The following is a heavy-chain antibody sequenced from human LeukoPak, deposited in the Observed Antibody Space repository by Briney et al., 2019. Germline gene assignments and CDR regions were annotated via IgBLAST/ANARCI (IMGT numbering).Heavy chain of an antibody. D-gene: IGHD6-19*01. Sequence: GGSLRLSCAVSGFTFNNNYMSWVRQAPGKGLEWVSVIYSGGSTYYADSVKGRFTISRDNSKSTLYLQMNSLKAEDTAVYYCARGASLYSSGWYYPYWGQGTLVTVSS. J-gene: IGHJ4*02. V-gene: IGHV3-66*02. CDR1: GFTFNNNY. CDR2: IYSGGST. CDR3: ARGASLYSSGWYYPY.